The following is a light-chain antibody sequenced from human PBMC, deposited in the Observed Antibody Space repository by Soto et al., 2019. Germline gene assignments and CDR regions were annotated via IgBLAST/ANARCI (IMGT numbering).Light chain of an antibody. CDR2: GNS. Sequence: QSALTQPPSVSGAPGQRVTISCTGSRSNIGAGYDVHWYQQLPGTAPKLLIYGNSNRPSGVPDRFSGSKSGTSASLAITGLQAEDEADYYCQSYDSSLSGFYVFGTGTKVTVL. V-gene: IGLV1-40*01. J-gene: IGLJ1*01. CDR1: RSNIGAGYD. CDR3: QSYDSSLSGFYV.